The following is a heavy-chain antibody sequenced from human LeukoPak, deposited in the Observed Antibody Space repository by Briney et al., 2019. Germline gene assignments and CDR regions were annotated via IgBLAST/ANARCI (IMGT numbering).Heavy chain of an antibody. CDR2: IYTSGST. CDR3: ARGREDYYDSSGFDY. Sequence: PSETLSLTCTVSGGSISSGSYYWSCIRQPAGKGLEWIGRIYTSGSTNYNPSLKSRVTIPVDTSKNQFSLKLSSVTAADTAAYYCARGREDYYDSSGFDYWGQGTLVTVSS. J-gene: IGHJ4*02. V-gene: IGHV4-61*02. CDR1: GGSISSGSYY. D-gene: IGHD3-22*01.